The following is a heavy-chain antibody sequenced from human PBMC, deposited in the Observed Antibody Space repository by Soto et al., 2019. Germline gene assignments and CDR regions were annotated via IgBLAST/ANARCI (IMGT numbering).Heavy chain of an antibody. CDR1: GFTVSNNY. CDR3: AKDSALLRPDYAFDI. J-gene: IGHJ3*02. Sequence: EVQLVESGGGLIQPGGSLRLSCAVSGFTVSNNYMSWVRQAPGKGLEGVSGISWNSGSIGYADSVKGRFTISRDNAKNSLYLQMNSLRAEDTALYYCAKDSALLRPDYAFDIWGQGTMVTVSS. CDR2: ISWNSGSI. V-gene: IGHV3-9*01. D-gene: IGHD1-26*01.